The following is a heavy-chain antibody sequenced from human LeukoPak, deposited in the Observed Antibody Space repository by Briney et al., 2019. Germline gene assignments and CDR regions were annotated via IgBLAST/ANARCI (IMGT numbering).Heavy chain of an antibody. CDR2: ISDIGSI. CDR1: GGSISSGGYY. D-gene: IGHD2/OR15-2a*01. Sequence: SQTLSLTCTVSGGSISSGGYYWSWIRQPPEKGLEWIAYISDIGSINYNPSLKSRVTISLDTSKNQFSLKLSSVTAADTAVYYCAGHHPRNTVDFWGQGTLVTVSS. CDR3: AGHHPRNTVDF. V-gene: IGHV4-61*08. J-gene: IGHJ4*02.